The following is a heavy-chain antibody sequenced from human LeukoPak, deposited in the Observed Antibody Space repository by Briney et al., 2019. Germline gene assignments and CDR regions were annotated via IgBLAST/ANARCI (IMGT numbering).Heavy chain of an antibody. CDR1: GFTFSSYS. CDR3: ARDKPLWFGDNWFDP. D-gene: IGHD3-10*01. CDR2: ISSSSSTI. J-gene: IGHJ5*02. Sequence: PGGSLRLSCAASGFTFSSYSMDWVRQAPGKGLEWVSYISSSSSTIYYADSVKGRFTISRDNAKNSLYLQMNSLRAEDTAVYYCARDKPLWFGDNWFDPWGQGTLVTVSS. V-gene: IGHV3-48*01.